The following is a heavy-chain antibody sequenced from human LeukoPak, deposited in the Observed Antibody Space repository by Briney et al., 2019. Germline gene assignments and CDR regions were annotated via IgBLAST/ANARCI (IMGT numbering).Heavy chain of an antibody. CDR1: GFTFSSYA. CDR3: TRVFQNSSGWYPFDY. D-gene: IGHD6-19*01. J-gene: IGHJ4*02. CDR2: IRSKAYGGTT. V-gene: IGHV3-49*04. Sequence: RPGGSLRLSCAASGFTFSSYAMSWVRQAPGKGLEWVGFIRSKAYGGTTEYAASVKGRFTISRDDSKSIAYLQMNSLKTEDTAVYYCTRVFQNSSGWYPFDYWGQGTLVTVSS.